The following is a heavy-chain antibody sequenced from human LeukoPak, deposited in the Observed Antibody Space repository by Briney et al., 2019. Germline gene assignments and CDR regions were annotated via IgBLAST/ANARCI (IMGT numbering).Heavy chain of an antibody. J-gene: IGHJ4*02. CDR1: GFTVSSKY. CDR3: ARDWDLDY. Sequence: PGGSLRLSCAASGFTVSSKYMSWVRQAPGKGLECVSVIYGGGTTFYADSVKGRFTISRDNSENTLYLRMNSLRVEDTALYYCARDWDLDYWGQGTLVTVSS. V-gene: IGHV3-66*01. D-gene: IGHD1-26*01. CDR2: IYGGGTT.